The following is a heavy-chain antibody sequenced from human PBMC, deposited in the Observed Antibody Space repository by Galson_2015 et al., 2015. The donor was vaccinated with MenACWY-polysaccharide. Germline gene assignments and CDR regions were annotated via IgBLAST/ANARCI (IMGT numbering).Heavy chain of an antibody. CDR3: GKVAGFCSDATCYADY. V-gene: IGHV3-23*01. CDR1: GFTFSSYA. D-gene: IGHD2-15*01. J-gene: IGHJ4*02. Sequence: SLRLSCAASGFTFSSYAMTWVRQAPGKGLQWVSAISFSGGHRHYADSVKGRFTISRDNSKDTAYLQMDNLRAEDTAVYYCGKVAGFCSDATCYADYWGQGTLVTVSS. CDR2: ISFSGGHR.